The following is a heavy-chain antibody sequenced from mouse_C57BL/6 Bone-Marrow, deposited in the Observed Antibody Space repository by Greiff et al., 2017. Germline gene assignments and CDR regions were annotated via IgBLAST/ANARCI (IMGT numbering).Heavy chain of an antibody. CDR3: ARHLIYDGFYYYAMDY. Sequence: DVKLQESGGGLVQPGESLKLSCESNEYEFPSHDMSWVRKTPEKRLELVAAINSDGGSTYYPDTMERRFIISRDNTKKTLYLQMSSLRSEDTALYYCARHLIYDGFYYYAMDYWGQGTSVTVSS. CDR2: INSDGGST. V-gene: IGHV5-2*01. CDR1: EYEFPSHD. D-gene: IGHD2-3*01. J-gene: IGHJ4*01.